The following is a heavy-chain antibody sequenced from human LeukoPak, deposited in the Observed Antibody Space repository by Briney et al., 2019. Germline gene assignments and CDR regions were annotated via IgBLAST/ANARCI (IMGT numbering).Heavy chain of an antibody. D-gene: IGHD3-22*01. CDR1: GFTVSSNY. V-gene: IGHV3-53*04. J-gene: IGHJ4*02. CDR2: IYSGGST. CDR3: ARAGSSSGYYQGYFDY. Sequence: GGSLRLSCAASGFTVSSNYMSWVRQAPGKELEWVSVIYSGGSTYYADSVKGRFTISRHNSKNTLYLQMNSLRAEDTAVYYCARAGSSSGYYQGYFDYWGQGTLVTVSS.